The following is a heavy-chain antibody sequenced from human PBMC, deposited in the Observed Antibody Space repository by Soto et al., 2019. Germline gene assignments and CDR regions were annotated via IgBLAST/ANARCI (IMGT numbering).Heavy chain of an antibody. CDR1: GDSVSSGTYY. J-gene: IGHJ5*01. CDR3: ARHRRSSSGLGS. V-gene: IGHV4-61*01. Sequence: SETLSLTCTVSGDSVSSGTYYWSWIRQPPGKGLEWIGYIYFTGATNHNPSLQSRVTMSRDTSKNQFSLRLNSVTAAATAVYARARHRRSSSGLGSWGQGALVTVSS. CDR2: IYFTGAT. D-gene: IGHD6-25*01.